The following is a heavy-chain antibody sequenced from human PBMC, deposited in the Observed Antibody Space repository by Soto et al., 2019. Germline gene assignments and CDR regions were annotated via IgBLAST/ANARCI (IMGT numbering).Heavy chain of an antibody. V-gene: IGHV1-2*04. D-gene: IGHD3-10*01. Sequence: VASVEVSCRASGYTFTGYYMHWVRQAPGQGLEWMGWINPNSGGTNYAQKFQGWVTMTRDTSISTAYMELSRLRSDDTAVYYCALGRSGSYNYYFDYWGQGTLVTVSS. CDR3: ALGRSGSYNYYFDY. CDR2: INPNSGGT. J-gene: IGHJ4*02. CDR1: GYTFTGYY.